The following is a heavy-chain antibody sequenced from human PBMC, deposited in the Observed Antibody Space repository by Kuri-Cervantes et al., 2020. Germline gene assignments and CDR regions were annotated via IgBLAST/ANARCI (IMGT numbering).Heavy chain of an antibody. CDR3: AKTPVGVVTAYYFDY. CDR2: MNPNSGNT. J-gene: IGHJ4*02. D-gene: IGHD2-21*02. V-gene: IGHV1-8*01. CDR1: GYTFTSYD. Sequence: ASVKVSCKASGYTFTSYDINWVRQATGQGLEWMGWMNPNSGNTGYAQKLQGRVTMTTDTSTSTAYMELRSLRSDDTALYYCAKTPVGVVTAYYFDYWGQGTLVTVSS.